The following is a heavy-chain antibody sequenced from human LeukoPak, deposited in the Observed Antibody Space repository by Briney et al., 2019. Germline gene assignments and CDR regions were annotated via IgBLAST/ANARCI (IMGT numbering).Heavy chain of an antibody. Sequence: SETLSLTCTVSGGSISSYYWSWVRQPPGKGLEWIGYIYYSGSTNYNPSLKSRVTISVDTSKNQFSLKLSSVTAADTAVYYCASSEEGSYYYYGMDVWGQGTTVTVSS. CDR2: IYYSGST. CDR3: ASSEEGSYYYYGMDV. J-gene: IGHJ6*02. D-gene: IGHD1-14*01. V-gene: IGHV4-59*01. CDR1: GGSISSYY.